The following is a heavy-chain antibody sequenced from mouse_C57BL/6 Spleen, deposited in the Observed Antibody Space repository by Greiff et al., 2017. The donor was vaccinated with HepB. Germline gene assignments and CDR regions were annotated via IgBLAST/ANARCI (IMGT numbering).Heavy chain of an antibody. V-gene: IGHV1-81*01. D-gene: IGHD1-1*01. CDR3: ARKGSSYVDFDY. CDR2: IYPRSGNT. Sequence: QVQLKQSGAELARPGASVKLSCKASGYTFTSYGISWVKQRTGQGLEWIGEIYPRSGNTYYNEKFKGKATLTADKSSSTAYMELRSLTSEDSAVYFCARKGSSYVDFDYWGQGTTLTVSS. CDR1: GYTFTSYG. J-gene: IGHJ2*01.